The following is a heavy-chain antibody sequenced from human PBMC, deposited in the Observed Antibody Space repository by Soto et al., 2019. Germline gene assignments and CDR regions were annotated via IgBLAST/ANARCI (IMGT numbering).Heavy chain of an antibody. D-gene: IGHD3-22*01. CDR1: GGSISGYY. Sequence: PSETLSLTCSVSGGSISGYYWSWIRQPPGKGLEWIAYIYYSDTSYNPSLKSRVSISLDTSKNQFSLKLSSVTAADTAVYYCARTYDGSGPNSGGYGFDIWGQGTRVTVS. J-gene: IGHJ3*02. CDR2: IYYSDT. CDR3: ARTYDGSGPNSGGYGFDI. V-gene: IGHV4-59*01.